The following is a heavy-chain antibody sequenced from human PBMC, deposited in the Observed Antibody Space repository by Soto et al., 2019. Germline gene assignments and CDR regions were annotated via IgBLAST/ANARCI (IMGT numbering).Heavy chain of an antibody. CDR3: ARTQMATLYFDY. J-gene: IGHJ4*02. V-gene: IGHV4-59*01. CDR2: IYYSGTI. D-gene: IGHD5-12*01. CDR1: GGSISSYY. Sequence: SETLSLTCTVSGGSISSYYWSWIRQPPGKGLEWIGYIYYSGTIKYNPSLKSRVTISVDTSKNQFSLKLGSVTAADTAVYCCARTQMATLYFDYWGQGTLVTVSS.